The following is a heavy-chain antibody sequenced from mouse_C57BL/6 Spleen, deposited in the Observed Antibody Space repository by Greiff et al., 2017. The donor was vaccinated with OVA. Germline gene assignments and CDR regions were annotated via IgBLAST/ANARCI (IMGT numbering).Heavy chain of an antibody. CDR2: IDPSDSYT. Sequence: VQLQQPGAELVMPGASVKLSCKASGYTFTSYWMHWVKQRPGQGLEWIGEIDPSDSYTNYNQKFKGKSTLTVDKSSSAAYMQLSSLTSEDSAVYYGARWGNWDWFAYWGQGTLVTVAA. J-gene: IGHJ3*01. CDR1: GYTFTSYW. V-gene: IGHV1-69*01. D-gene: IGHD4-1*01. CDR3: ARWGNWDWFAY.